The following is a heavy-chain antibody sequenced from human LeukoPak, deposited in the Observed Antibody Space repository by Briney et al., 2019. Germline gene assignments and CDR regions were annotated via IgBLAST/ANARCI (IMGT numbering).Heavy chain of an antibody. CDR2: INHSGST. J-gene: IGHJ6*03. CDR3: ARVMTTVTTQYMGV. Sequence: PSETLSLTCAVYGGSFSGYYWSWIRQPPGKGLEWIGEINHSGSTNYNPSLKSRVTISADTSKNQFSLKLSSVTAADTAVYYCARVMTTVTTQYMGVWGKGTTVTVSS. V-gene: IGHV4-34*01. D-gene: IGHD4-17*01. CDR1: GGSFSGYY.